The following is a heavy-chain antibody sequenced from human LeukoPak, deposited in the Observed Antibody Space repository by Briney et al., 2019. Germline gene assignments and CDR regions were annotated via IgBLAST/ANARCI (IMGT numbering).Heavy chain of an antibody. V-gene: IGHV5-51*01. J-gene: IGHJ4*02. CDR1: GYSFTNYW. D-gene: IGHD6-13*01. CDR3: ARRIAAAAMSLSFDY. CDR2: IYPGDYDT. Sequence: GESLKISCKASGYSFTNYWIGWVRQMPGKGLEWMGIIYPGDYDTRYSPSFQGQVTISADKSISTAYLQWSSLKASDTAMYYCARRIAAAAMSLSFDYWGQGTLVTVSS.